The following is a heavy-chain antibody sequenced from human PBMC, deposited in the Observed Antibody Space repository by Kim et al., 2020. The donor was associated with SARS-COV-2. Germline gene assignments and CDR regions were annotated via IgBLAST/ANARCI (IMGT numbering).Heavy chain of an antibody. Sequence: IYCADSVKGRFTISRDHTKNSLYLQMNSVRAEDTAVYYCARDSSVVTPYGWGQGTLVTVSS. D-gene: IGHD2-21*02. CDR2: I. V-gene: IGHV3-21*01. J-gene: IGHJ4*02. CDR3: ARDSSVVTPYG.